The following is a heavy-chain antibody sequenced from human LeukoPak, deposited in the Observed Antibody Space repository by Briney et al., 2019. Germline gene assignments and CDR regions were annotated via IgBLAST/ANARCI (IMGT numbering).Heavy chain of an antibody. Sequence: SETLSLTCTVSGGSISSYYWSWIRQPPGKGLEWIGYIYYTGSTNNNPSLKSRVTISVDTSKNQFSLKLSSVTAADTAVYYCARSSPYGDYDFDYWGQGTLVTVSS. CDR1: GGSISSYY. J-gene: IGHJ4*02. CDR3: ARSSPYGDYDFDY. V-gene: IGHV4-59*12. CDR2: IYYTGST. D-gene: IGHD4-17*01.